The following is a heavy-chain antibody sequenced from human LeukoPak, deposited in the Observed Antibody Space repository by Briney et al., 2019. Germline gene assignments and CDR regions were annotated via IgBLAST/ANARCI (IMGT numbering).Heavy chain of an antibody. CDR2: VSYGGGA. CDR3: ARTIPPHYHMDA. CDR1: GASIKSRS. V-gene: IGHV4-59*11. J-gene: IGHJ6*03. Sequence: PSETLSLTCSVSGASIKSRSWSWIRQPPGKGLEWIGYVSYGGGASYARFFKSRVTMSVDTSKIQVSLNLTSVTAADSAVYFCARTIPPHYHMDAWGKGTTVTISS.